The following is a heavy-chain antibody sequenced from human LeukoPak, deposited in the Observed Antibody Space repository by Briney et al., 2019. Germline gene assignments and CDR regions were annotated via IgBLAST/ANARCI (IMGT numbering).Heavy chain of an antibody. J-gene: IGHJ2*01. Sequence: ASVKVSCKASGFTLTNFDISWVRQATGQGLEWMGWMNSNTGNTGYAQEFQGRVTMTRDTSIGTAYMELTNLRPEDTAVYYCARGRRGSSGPWSWYLDLWGRGTLVTASS. V-gene: IGHV1-8*01. D-gene: IGHD3-22*01. CDR1: GFTLTNFD. CDR2: MNSNTGNT. CDR3: ARGRRGSSGPWSWYLDL.